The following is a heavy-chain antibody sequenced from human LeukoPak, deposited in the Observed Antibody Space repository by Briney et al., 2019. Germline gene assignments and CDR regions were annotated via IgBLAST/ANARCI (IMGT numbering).Heavy chain of an antibody. CDR2: IYYSGST. J-gene: IGHJ4*02. CDR1: GGSISSSSYY. Sequence: SETLSLTCTVSGGSISSSSYYWGWIRQPPGKGLEWIGSIYYSGSTSYNPSLKSRVTISVDTSKNQFSLKLSSVTAADTAVYYCASTTLYYYDSSSYYAGFDYWGQGTLVTLSS. CDR3: ASTTLYYYDSSSYYAGFDY. V-gene: IGHV4-39*01. D-gene: IGHD3-22*01.